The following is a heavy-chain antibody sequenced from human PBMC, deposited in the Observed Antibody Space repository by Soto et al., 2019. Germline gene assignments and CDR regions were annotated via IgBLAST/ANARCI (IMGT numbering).Heavy chain of an antibody. J-gene: IGHJ4*02. Sequence: EVQLLESGGGLVQPGGSLRLSCAASGFTFSSYAMSGVRQAPGKGLEWVSAISGSGGSTYYADSVKGRFTISRDNSNNTLYLQMNSLRAEDTAVYYCAKVSSGWYSNFDYWGQGTLVTVSS. CDR2: ISGSGGST. CDR3: AKVSSGWYSNFDY. V-gene: IGHV3-23*01. CDR1: GFTFSSYA. D-gene: IGHD6-19*01.